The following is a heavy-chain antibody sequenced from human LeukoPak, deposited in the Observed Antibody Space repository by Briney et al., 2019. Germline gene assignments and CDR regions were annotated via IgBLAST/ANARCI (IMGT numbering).Heavy chain of an antibody. CDR3: AKVKYGDNEFAY. V-gene: IGHV3-23*01. Sequence: PGGSLRLSCTASGLTLSNYWMIWVRQAPGKGLEWVSAISGSGGSTYYADSVKGRFTISRDNSKNTLYLQINSLRAEDTAIYYCAKVKYGDNEFAYWGQGTLVTVSS. J-gene: IGHJ4*02. CDR2: ISGSGGST. D-gene: IGHD7-27*01. CDR1: GLTLSNYW.